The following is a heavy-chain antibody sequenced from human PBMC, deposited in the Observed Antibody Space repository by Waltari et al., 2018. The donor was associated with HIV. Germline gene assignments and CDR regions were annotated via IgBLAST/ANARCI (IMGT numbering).Heavy chain of an antibody. J-gene: IGHJ4*02. V-gene: IGHV1-18*01. D-gene: IGHD3-22*01. Sequence: QVPLVQSGAEVKKPGASVKVSGKASGYTFTSSGISWVRQAPGSVLDGMGWFSANHVNTNYAQMLQGRGTMTTDTSTRTAYMELRSLRSDDTAVYYCARSKRYYDSSGYGGGVDYWGQGTLVTVSS. CDR3: ARSKRYYDSSGYGGGVDY. CDR1: GYTFTSSG. CDR2: FSANHVNT.